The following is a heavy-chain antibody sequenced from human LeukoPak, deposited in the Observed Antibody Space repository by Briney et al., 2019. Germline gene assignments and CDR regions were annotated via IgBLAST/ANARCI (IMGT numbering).Heavy chain of an antibody. CDR1: GGTFSSYA. Sequence: ASVKVSCKASGGTFSSYAISWVRQAPGQGLEWMGGIIPIFGTANYAQKFQGRVTITADKSTSTAYMELSSLRSEDTAVYYCARVRGCGGDCYWPKDAFDIWGQGTMVTVSS. J-gene: IGHJ3*02. V-gene: IGHV1-69*06. CDR2: IIPIFGTA. D-gene: IGHD2-21*02. CDR3: ARVRGCGGDCYWPKDAFDI.